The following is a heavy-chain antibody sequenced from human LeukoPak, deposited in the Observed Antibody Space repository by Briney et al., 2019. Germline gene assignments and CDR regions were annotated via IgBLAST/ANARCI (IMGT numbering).Heavy chain of an antibody. D-gene: IGHD3-10*01. Sequence: ASVKVSCKASGYTFTGYYMHWVRQAPGQGLEWMGWINPNSGGTNYAQKFQGRVTMTRDTSISTAYMELSRLRSDDTAVYYCARARGHYYGSGGNDAFDIWGQGTMVTVSS. J-gene: IGHJ3*02. CDR1: GYTFTGYY. V-gene: IGHV1-2*02. CDR2: INPNSGGT. CDR3: ARARGHYYGSGGNDAFDI.